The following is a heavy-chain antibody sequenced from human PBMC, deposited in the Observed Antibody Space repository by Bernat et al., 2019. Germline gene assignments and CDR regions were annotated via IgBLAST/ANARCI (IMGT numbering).Heavy chain of an antibody. Sequence: EVQLVESGGGLVQPGGSLRLSCAASGFTFSRYWMTWVRQAPGKGLEWVVNIKQDGSEKYYVDSVKGRFTISRDNAKNSLYLQMNSLRAEDTAVYYCARDFDWAHDAFDIWGQGTMVTVSS. V-gene: IGHV3-7*04. CDR3: ARDFDWAHDAFDI. CDR2: IKQDGSEK. J-gene: IGHJ3*02. D-gene: IGHD3-9*01. CDR1: GFTFSRYW.